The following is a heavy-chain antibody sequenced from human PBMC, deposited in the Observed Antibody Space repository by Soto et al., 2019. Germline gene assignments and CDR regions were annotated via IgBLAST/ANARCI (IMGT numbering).Heavy chain of an antibody. CDR1: VGSISIGGHY. Sequence: SETLCITCTFSVGSISIGGHYWNWIRQHPGKGLEWIGYIYHSGSAYYNPCLKSRVAISVDTSKNQFSLKLSSVTAADTAVYYCARRYYYDRSGYYYFDYWGQGTLVTVSS. CDR3: ARRYYYDRSGYYYFDY. CDR2: IYHSGSA. D-gene: IGHD3-22*01. V-gene: IGHV4-31*03. J-gene: IGHJ4*02.